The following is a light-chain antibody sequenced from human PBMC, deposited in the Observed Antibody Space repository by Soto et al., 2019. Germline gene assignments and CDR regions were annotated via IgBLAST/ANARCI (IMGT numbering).Light chain of an antibody. V-gene: IGKV3-20*01. CDR3: QPYGSSWT. CDR2: TTS. J-gene: IGKJ1*01. CDR1: QSGSTNY. Sequence: EIVLTQSPGTLSLSPGERATLSCRASQSGSTNYIAWYQQKPGQAPRLLIYTTSNRATGIQDRFSGSGSGTDLTLTISRLEPEDFAVYYCQPYGSSWTCGQGTKVEIK.